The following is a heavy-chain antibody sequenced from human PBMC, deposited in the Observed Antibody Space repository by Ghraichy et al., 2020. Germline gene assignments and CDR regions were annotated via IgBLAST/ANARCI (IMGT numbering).Heavy chain of an antibody. CDR2: IIPIFGTA. J-gene: IGHJ6*02. V-gene: IGHV1-69*06. Sequence: VKVSCKASGGTFSSYAISWVRQAPGQGLEWMGGIIPIFGTANYAQKFQGRVTITADKSTSTAYMELSSLRSEDTAVYYCASALRFLEGGFYYYYGMDVWGQGTTVTVSS. CDR1: GGTFSSYA. D-gene: IGHD3-3*01. CDR3: ASALRFLEGGFYYYYGMDV.